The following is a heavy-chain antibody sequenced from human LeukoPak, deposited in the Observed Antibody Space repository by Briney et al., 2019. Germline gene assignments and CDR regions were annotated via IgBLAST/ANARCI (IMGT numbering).Heavy chain of an antibody. Sequence: GGSLRLSCAASGFTFDDYAMHWVRQAPGKGLEWVSLISGDGGRTYYADSVKGRFTISKHNSKHPLYLQMNSPRTEHTALYYCAKERYYDSSGYLGPWGQGTLVTVSS. J-gene: IGHJ4*02. V-gene: IGHV3-43*02. CDR1: GFTFDDYA. D-gene: IGHD3-22*01. CDR3: AKERYYDSSGYLGP. CDR2: ISGDGGRT.